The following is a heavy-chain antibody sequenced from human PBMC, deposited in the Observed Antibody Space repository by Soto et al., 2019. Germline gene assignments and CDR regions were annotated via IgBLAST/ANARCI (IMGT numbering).Heavy chain of an antibody. CDR2: ISGSGGST. Sequence: EVQLLESGGGLVQPGGSLRLSCAASGFTFTNYAMNWVRQAPGKGLEWVSAISGSGGSTYYADSVKGRFTISRDNSKNTLYLQMNSLRAEYTAVYYCAKDRMITFGGVIDQATFDYWGQGTLVTVSS. J-gene: IGHJ4*02. V-gene: IGHV3-23*01. D-gene: IGHD3-16*02. CDR3: AKDRMITFGGVIDQATFDY. CDR1: GFTFTNYA.